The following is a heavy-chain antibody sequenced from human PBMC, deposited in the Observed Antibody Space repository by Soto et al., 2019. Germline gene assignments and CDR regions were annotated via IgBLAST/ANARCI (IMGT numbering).Heavy chain of an antibody. J-gene: IGHJ6*02. CDR1: GFTFSSYA. Sequence: ESGGGVVQPGRSLRLSCAASGFTFSSYAMHWVRQAPGKGLEWVAVISYDGSNKYYADSVKGRFTISRDNSKNTLYLQMNSLRAEDTAVYYCARDLIVVVPAAARYYYYGMDVWGQGTTVTVSS. V-gene: IGHV3-30-3*01. CDR2: ISYDGSNK. D-gene: IGHD2-2*01. CDR3: ARDLIVVVPAAARYYYYGMDV.